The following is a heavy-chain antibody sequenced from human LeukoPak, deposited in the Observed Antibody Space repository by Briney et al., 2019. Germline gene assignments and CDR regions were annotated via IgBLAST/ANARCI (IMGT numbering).Heavy chain of an antibody. CDR2: IYYSGST. Sequence: RASETLSLTCTVSGGSISSSSYYWGWIRQPPGKGLEWIGSIYYSGSTYYNPSLKSRVTISVDTSKNQFSLKLSSVTAADTAVYYCARDWGSGHGWVAFDIWGQGTMVTVSS. CDR3: ARDWGSGHGWVAFDI. CDR1: GGSISSSSYY. J-gene: IGHJ3*02. V-gene: IGHV4-39*07. D-gene: IGHD5-12*01.